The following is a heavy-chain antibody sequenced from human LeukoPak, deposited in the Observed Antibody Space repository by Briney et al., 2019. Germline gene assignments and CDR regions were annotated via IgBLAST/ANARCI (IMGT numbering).Heavy chain of an antibody. CDR1: GGTFSSYV. J-gene: IGHJ3*02. D-gene: IGHD3-10*01. CDR3: AVGVRSSGSYQIWGHAFDI. V-gene: IGHV1-69*01. CDR2: IIPIFSTA. Sequence: GASVKVSCKASGGTFSSYVINLVRQAPGQGLEWMGGIIPIFSTADYAQKFQGRVTITADESTRTAYMELSSLRSEDTAVYYCAVGVRSSGSYQIWGHAFDIWGQGTMVTVSS.